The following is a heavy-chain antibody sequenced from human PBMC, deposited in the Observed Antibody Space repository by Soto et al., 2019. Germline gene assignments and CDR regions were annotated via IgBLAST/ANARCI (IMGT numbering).Heavy chain of an antibody. CDR2: TYYRSKWYN. J-gene: IGHJ6*02. CDR1: GDSVSSNSAA. Sequence: SQTLSLTCAISGDSVSSNSAAWNWIRQSPSRGLEWLGRTYYRSKWYNDYAVSVKSRITINPDTSKNQFSLQLNSVTPEDTAVYYCAIVAYDFWSGYFQVVYYYGMDVWGQGTTVTVSS. D-gene: IGHD3-3*01. V-gene: IGHV6-1*01. CDR3: AIVAYDFWSGYFQVVYYYGMDV.